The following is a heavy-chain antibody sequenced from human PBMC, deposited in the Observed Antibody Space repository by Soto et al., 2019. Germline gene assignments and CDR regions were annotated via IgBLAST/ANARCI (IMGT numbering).Heavy chain of an antibody. CDR2: IYYSGST. Sequence: PSETLSLTCTVSGGSISSYYWSWIRQPPGKGLEWIGYIYYSGSTNYNPSLKSRVTISVDTSKNQFSLKLSSVTAADTAVYYCARLGDSSGYYLAYWGQGTLVTVS. J-gene: IGHJ4*02. V-gene: IGHV4-59*08. CDR3: ARLGDSSGYYLAY. CDR1: GGSISSYY. D-gene: IGHD3-22*01.